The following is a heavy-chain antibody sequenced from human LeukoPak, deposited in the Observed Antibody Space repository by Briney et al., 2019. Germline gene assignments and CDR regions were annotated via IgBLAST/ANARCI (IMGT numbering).Heavy chain of an antibody. J-gene: IGHJ4*02. D-gene: IGHD1-26*01. CDR1: GFXFSSYA. V-gene: IGHV3-23*01. CDR3: AKDPDIVGATTPDY. CDR2: ISGSGGST. Sequence: GGSLRLSCTASGFXFSSYAISWVRQAPGKGREWVSAISGSGGSTYYADSVKGRFTISRDNSKNTLYLQMNSLRAEDTAVYYCAKDPDIVGATTPDYWGQGTLVTVSS.